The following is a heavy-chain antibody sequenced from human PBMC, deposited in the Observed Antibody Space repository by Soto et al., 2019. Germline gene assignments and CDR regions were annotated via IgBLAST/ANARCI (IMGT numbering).Heavy chain of an antibody. CDR1: GFTFSSFA. CDR2: ISYDGSNK. J-gene: IGHJ4*02. D-gene: IGHD3-22*01. Sequence: QVQLVESGGGVVQPGRSLRLSCAASGFTFSSFAMHWVRQAPGKGLEWVAVISYDGSNKYYADSVKGRFTISRDNSKNTLYLQMNSLRAEDTAVYYCARDAAWYYYDSSGYMDYWGQGTLVTVSS. V-gene: IGHV3-30-3*01. CDR3: ARDAAWYYYDSSGYMDY.